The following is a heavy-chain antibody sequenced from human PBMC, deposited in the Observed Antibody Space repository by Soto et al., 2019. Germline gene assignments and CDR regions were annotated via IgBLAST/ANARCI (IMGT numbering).Heavy chain of an antibody. D-gene: IGHD2-15*01. Sequence: ASVKVSCKASGYTFTSYGINWVRQAPGQGLEWMGWISGYSGNTNYAQKFQGRVTITADESTSTAYMELSSLRSEDTAVYYCARDLTSDIVVVVAATPYYYYGMDVWGQGTTVTVSS. J-gene: IGHJ6*02. CDR2: ISGYSGNT. CDR3: ARDLTSDIVVVVAATPYYYYGMDV. CDR1: GYTFTSYG. V-gene: IGHV1-18*01.